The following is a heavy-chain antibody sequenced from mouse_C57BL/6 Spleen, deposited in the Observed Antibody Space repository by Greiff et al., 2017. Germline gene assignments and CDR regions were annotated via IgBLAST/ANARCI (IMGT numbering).Heavy chain of an antibody. J-gene: IGHJ4*01. D-gene: IGHD4-1*01. Sequence: EVQLVESGGGLVQPKGSLKLSCAASGFSFNTYAMNWVRQAPGKGLEWVARIRSKSNNYATYYAESVKDRFTISRGDSESMLYLQMNNLRTEDTAMYYCVRRLGREAMDYWGQGTSVTVSS. CDR2: IRSKSNNYAT. CDR1: GFSFNTYA. CDR3: VRRLGREAMDY. V-gene: IGHV10-1*01.